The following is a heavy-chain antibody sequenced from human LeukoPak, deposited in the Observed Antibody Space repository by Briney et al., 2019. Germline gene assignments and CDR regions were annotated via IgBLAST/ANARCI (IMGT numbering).Heavy chain of an antibody. CDR2: IYYSGST. V-gene: IGHV4-59*08. J-gene: IGHJ2*01. CDR1: GGSISSYY. CDR3: ARHVGSGWIPGYFDL. Sequence: SETLSLTCTVSGGSISSYYWSWIRQPPGKGLDWIGYIYYSGSTNYNPSLKSRVTISVDTSKNQFSLKLSSVTAADTAVYYCARHVGSGWIPGYFDLWGRGTLVTVSS. D-gene: IGHD6-19*01.